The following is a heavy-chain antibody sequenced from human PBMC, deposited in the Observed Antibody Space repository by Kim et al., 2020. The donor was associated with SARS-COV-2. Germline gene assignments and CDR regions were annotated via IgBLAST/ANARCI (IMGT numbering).Heavy chain of an antibody. CDR2: INHSGST. CDR1: GGSFSGYY. J-gene: IGHJ4*02. CDR3: ARAPWGTITSTFDY. V-gene: IGHV4-34*01. Sequence: SETLSLTCAVYGGSFSGYYWSWIRQPPGKGLEWIGEINHSGSTNYNPSLKSRVTISVDTSKNQFSLKLSSVTAADTAVYYCARAPWGTITSTFDYWGQGTLVTVSS. D-gene: IGHD1-7*01.